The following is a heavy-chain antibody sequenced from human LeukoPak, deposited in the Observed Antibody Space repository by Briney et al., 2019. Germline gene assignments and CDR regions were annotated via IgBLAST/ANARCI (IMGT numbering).Heavy chain of an antibody. J-gene: IGHJ4*02. V-gene: IGHV3-21*04. CDR2: ISSSGSYI. D-gene: IGHD3-16*01. CDR3: AKTGLGDQYSWYTPYFDY. CDR1: GFTFSTYN. Sequence: GGSLRLSCAASGFTFSTYNMNWVRQAPGKGLEWVSSISSSGSYIYYADSVKGQFTISRDNAKNSLYLQMNSLRAEDTAVYYCAKTGLGDQYSWYTPYFDYWGQGTLVTVSS.